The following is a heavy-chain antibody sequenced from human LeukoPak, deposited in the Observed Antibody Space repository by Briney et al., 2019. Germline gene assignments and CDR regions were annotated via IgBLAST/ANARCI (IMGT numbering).Heavy chain of an antibody. V-gene: IGHV3-30*04. CDR3: ARDLGYSSGPNY. J-gene: IGHJ4*02. CDR2: ISYDGSTK. CDR1: GFTFSSHA. D-gene: IGHD6-19*01. Sequence: GRSLRLSCAASGFTFSSHALHWVRQAPGKGLEWVAVISYDGSTKYYVDSVKGRFTISRDNAKNSLYLQMNSLRAEDTTVYYCARDLGYSSGPNYWGQGTRVTVSS.